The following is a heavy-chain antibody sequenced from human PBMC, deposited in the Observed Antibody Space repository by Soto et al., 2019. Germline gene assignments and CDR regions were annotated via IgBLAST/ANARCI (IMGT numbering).Heavy chain of an antibody. CDR3: ARLVAVPGLGHAY. J-gene: IGHJ4*03. D-gene: IGHD6-19*01. CDR1: GLSLCTTGRR. V-gene: IGHV2-70*01. Sequence: YGTRLLTRIATLTLPWTLYGLSLCTTGRRVSWIRQPPGKALEWLALTDWNDDRYYSSSLRTRLSISKDASKSQVVLTKASLDHMDTATYFCARLVAVPGLGHAYWGHGTLGTVSS. CDR2: TDWNDDR.